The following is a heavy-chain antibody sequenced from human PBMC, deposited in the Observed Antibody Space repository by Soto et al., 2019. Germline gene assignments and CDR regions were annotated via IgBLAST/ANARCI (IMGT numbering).Heavy chain of an antibody. CDR1: GGSISSGGYY. D-gene: IGHD4-17*01. V-gene: IGHV4-31*03. J-gene: IGHJ6*02. CDR2: IYYSGST. CDR3: ARDDYSTSNYYYGMDV. Sequence: SETLSLTCTVSGGSISSGGYYWSWIRQHPGKGLEWIGYIYYSGSTYYNPSLKSRVTISVDTSKNQFSLKLSSVTAADTAVYYCARDDYSTSNYYYGMDVWGQGTTVTVSS.